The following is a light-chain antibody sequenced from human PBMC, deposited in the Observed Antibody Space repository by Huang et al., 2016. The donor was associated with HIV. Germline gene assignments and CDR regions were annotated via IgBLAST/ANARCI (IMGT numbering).Light chain of an antibody. Sequence: EIVMTQSPATLSVSPGERATLSCRASQSVSSNLAWYQQEPCQAPRRLIYGASTRATGIPARFSGSGSGTELTLTISSLQSEDFAVYYCQQYNNWPGTFGQGTKVEIK. J-gene: IGKJ1*01. CDR1: QSVSSN. CDR2: GAS. V-gene: IGKV3-15*01. CDR3: QQYNNWPGT.